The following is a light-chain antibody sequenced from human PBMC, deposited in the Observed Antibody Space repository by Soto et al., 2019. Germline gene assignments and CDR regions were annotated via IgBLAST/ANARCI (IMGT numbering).Light chain of an antibody. CDR2: TAS. CDR3: QQYNSYSRGT. J-gene: IGKJ1*01. Sequence: DIQMTQYPSTLSASVGDRVTITCRASQNINNWLAWYQQKPGKVPKLLIYTASSLESWVPSRFSGSGSGTEVTLTISCLQPDDFAPYYCQQYNSYSRGTLGQGTKVEIK. CDR1: QNINNW. V-gene: IGKV1-5*03.